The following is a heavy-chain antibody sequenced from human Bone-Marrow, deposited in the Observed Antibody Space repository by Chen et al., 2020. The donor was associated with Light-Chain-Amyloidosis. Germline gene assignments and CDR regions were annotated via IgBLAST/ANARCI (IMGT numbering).Heavy chain of an antibody. V-gene: IGHV1-3*04. J-gene: IGHJ5*02. CDR2: INTANGYT. CDR3: ATRDLNWGGGDWFDP. Sequence: QVQLVQSGAEVKKPGASVKVSCKASGYSFTNYVIHWVRQAPGQRLEWMGWINTANGYTKYSQKFQGRVTINRDTSASTAYMEVSSLRFEDTAVYYCATRDLNWGGGDWFDPWGQGTLVTVSS. D-gene: IGHD7-27*01. CDR1: GYSFTNYV.